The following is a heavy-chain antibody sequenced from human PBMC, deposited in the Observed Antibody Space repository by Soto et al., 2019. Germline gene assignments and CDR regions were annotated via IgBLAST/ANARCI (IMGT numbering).Heavy chain of an antibody. D-gene: IGHD6-13*01. CDR3: ARCGYSSSWYGSVYYYYGMDV. CDR1: GYSISSGYY. V-gene: IGHV4-38-2*01. Sequence: PSETLSLTCAVSGYSISSGYYWGCIRQPPGKGLEWIGSIYHSGSTYYNPSLKSRVTISVDTSKNQFSLKLSSVTAADTAVYYCARCGYSSSWYGSVYYYYGMDVWGQGTTVTV. J-gene: IGHJ6*02. CDR2: IYHSGST.